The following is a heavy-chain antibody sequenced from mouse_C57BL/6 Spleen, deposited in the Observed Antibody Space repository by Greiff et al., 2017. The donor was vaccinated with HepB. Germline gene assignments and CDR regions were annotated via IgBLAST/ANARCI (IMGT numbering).Heavy chain of an antibody. CDR1: GYTFTNYW. CDR2: IYPGGGYT. J-gene: IGHJ1*03. Sequence: QVQLQQSGAELVRPGTSVKMSCKASGYTFTNYWIGWAKQRPGHGLEWIGDIYPGGGYTNYNEKFKGKATLTADKYSSTAYMQFSSLTSEDSAIYYCARCPYYGSSYWYFDVWGTVTTVTVSS. V-gene: IGHV1-63*01. CDR3: ARCPYYGSSYWYFDV. D-gene: IGHD1-1*01.